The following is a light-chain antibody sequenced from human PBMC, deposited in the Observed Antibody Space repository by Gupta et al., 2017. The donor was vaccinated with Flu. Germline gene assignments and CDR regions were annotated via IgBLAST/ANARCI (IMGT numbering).Light chain of an antibody. CDR3: QQDDNAPVI. J-gene: IGKJ2*01. CDR2: GAS. CDR1: RTVSNNC. Sequence: SSAPGEDSVPSTCPARTVSNNCLAWYQQKPGHAPQLLIYGASSLASEVPYRFSGSGSGTDFTLTISRLEPEDFAVYYCQQDDNAPVIFGQGTKLEIK. V-gene: IGKV3-20*01.